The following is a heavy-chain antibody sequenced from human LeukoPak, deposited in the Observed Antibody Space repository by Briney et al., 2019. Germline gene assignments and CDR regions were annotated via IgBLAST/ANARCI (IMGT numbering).Heavy chain of an antibody. CDR3: AAAHYSSSWYYFDY. CDR1: GGSFSSSNSY. J-gene: IGHJ4*02. CDR2: IYYSGRT. D-gene: IGHD6-13*01. V-gene: IGHV4-39*01. Sequence: SETLSLTCTVSGGSFSSSNSYWGWIRQPPGKGLEWIGNIYYSGRTYYNPSLKSRVTISLDTSKNQFSLKLSSVTAADTAVYYCAAAHYSSSWYYFDYWGQGTLVTVSS.